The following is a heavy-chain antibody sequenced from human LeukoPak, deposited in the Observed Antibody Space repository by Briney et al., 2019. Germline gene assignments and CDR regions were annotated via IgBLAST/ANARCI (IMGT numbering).Heavy chain of an antibody. Sequence: QSGGSLRLSCAASGFTFSSYGMHWVRQAPGKGLEWVAFIRYDGSNKYYADSVKGRFTISRDNSKNTLYRQMNSLRAEDTAVYYCAKERDTAMVTIDYWGQGTLVTVSS. J-gene: IGHJ4*02. D-gene: IGHD5-18*01. V-gene: IGHV3-30*02. CDR2: IRYDGSNK. CDR3: AKERDTAMVTIDY. CDR1: GFTFSSYG.